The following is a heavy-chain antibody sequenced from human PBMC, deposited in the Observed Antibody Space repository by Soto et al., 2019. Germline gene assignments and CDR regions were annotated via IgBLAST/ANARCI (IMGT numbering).Heavy chain of an antibody. J-gene: IGHJ6*02. V-gene: IGHV3-30*18. D-gene: IGHD3-22*01. CDR2: ISYDGNNK. Sequence: GGSLRLSCEASGFTFRNNGMHWVRQVPGKGLEWVAVISYDGNNKYYADSVKGRFTISRDNSKNTVYLQMNNLRAEDTVMYYCAKGGSGNYLTYYYYYGMDAWGQGTTVTVSS. CDR1: GFTFRNNG. CDR3: AKGGSGNYLTYYYYYGMDA.